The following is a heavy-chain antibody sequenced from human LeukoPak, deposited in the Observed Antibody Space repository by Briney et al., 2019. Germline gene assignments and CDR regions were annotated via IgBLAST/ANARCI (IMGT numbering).Heavy chain of an antibody. D-gene: IGHD6-25*01. CDR1: GYTFTSYG. V-gene: IGHV1-69*13. J-gene: IGHJ5*02. CDR2: IIPIFGTA. CDR3: AREQRGEAININQNWFDP. Sequence: SVKVSCKASGYTFTSYGISWVRQAPGQGLEWMGGIIPIFGTANYAQKFQGRVTITADESTSTAYMELSSLKSEDTAVYYCAREQRGEAININQNWFDPWGQGTLVTVSS.